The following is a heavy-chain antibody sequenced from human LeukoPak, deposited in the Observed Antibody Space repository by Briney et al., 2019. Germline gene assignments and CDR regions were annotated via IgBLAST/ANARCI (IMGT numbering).Heavy chain of an antibody. CDR2: IYTSGST. V-gene: IGHV4-4*07. CDR1: SGSLGSYY. J-gene: IGHJ4*02. Sequence: SETLSLTCTVSSGSLGSYYWNWLRQPAGKGLEWIGHIYTSGSTNYNPSLKSRVTMSVDTSKNQFSLKLNPVTAADTAFYYCAREYSSSSGKALDYWGQGTLVTVSS. D-gene: IGHD6-6*01. CDR3: AREYSSSSGKALDY.